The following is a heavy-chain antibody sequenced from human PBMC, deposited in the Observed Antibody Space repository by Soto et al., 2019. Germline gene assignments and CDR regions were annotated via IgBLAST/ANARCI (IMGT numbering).Heavy chain of an antibody. V-gene: IGHV6-1*01. Sequence: SHSVSRTCAIAGASVSSNSAAWNWIRQSPSRGLEWLGRTYYRSKWYNDYAVSVRSRITINPDTSKIYFSLQLNAATPADTPFYSCLTTPAYGALDPCPEGTLETVPS. CDR2: TYYRSKWYN. J-gene: IGHJ5*02. CDR3: LTTPAYGALDP. D-gene: IGHD2-21*01. CDR1: GASVSSNSAA.